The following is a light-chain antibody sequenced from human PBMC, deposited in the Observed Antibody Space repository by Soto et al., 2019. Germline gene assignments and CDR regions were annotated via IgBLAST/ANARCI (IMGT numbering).Light chain of an antibody. CDR2: YVS. CDR3: SSYTTNTTLI. V-gene: IGLV2-14*03. J-gene: IGLJ2*01. Sequence: QSALTQPASVSGSPGQPIAISCTGTSSDVCGYNYVSWYQQHPGKATKLMIYYVSYRHSGVSNRLSGSKSGNTASLTLSGLQAEDEADYYRSSYTTNTTLIVGGETKVTVL. CDR1: SSDVCGYNY.